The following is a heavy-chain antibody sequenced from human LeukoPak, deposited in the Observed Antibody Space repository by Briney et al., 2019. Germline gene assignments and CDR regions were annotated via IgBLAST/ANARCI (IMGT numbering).Heavy chain of an antibody. D-gene: IGHD2-21*02. V-gene: IGHV1-69*13. CDR3: AREVVTAIPSDAFDI. Sequence: ASVKVSCKASGGTFSSYAISWVRQAPGQGLEWMGGIIPIFGTANYVQKFQGRVTITADESTSTAYMELSSLRSEDTAVYYCAREVVTAIPSDAFDIWGQGTMVTVSS. CDR2: IIPIFGTA. CDR1: GGTFSSYA. J-gene: IGHJ3*02.